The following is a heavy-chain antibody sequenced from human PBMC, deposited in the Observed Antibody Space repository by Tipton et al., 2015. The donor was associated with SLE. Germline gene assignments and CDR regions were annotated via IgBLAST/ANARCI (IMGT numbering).Heavy chain of an antibody. D-gene: IGHD3-10*01. CDR1: GGSISSGGYY. CDR3: ARGQGYQWYYGSGSYIDY. CDR2: INYSGST. Sequence: LRLSCTVSGGSISSGGYYWSWIRQPPGKGREWIGEINYSGSTNYNPSLKSRVTISVDTSKNQFSLKLSAVTAADTAVYYCARGQGYQWYYGSGSYIDYWGQGTLVTVSS. J-gene: IGHJ4*02. V-gene: IGHV4-39*07.